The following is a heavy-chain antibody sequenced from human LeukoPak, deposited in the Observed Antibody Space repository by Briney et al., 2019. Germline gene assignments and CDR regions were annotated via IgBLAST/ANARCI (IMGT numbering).Heavy chain of an antibody. V-gene: IGHV3-23*01. J-gene: IGHJ4*02. CDR2: ISASGFNT. D-gene: IGHD1-14*01. Sequence: GGSLRLSCAASGFAFSSYAMTWVRQAPGKGLEGVSAISASGFNTYYADSVKGRFTISRDNSKNTLYLQMNSLRAEDTALYYCAKRENHDFNYWGQGTLVVVSS. CDR1: GFAFSSYA. CDR3: AKRENHDFNY.